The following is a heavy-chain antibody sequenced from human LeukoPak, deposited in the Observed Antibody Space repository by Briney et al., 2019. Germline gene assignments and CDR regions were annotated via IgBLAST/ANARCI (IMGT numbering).Heavy chain of an antibody. Sequence: GRTLRLSSAAPGLTFSSYALPWGRRAPGMGLKRVAVISYDGSNKYYADSVKGRFTISRDNSKNTLYLQMNSLRAEDSAVYYCARAMAARTDDYWGQGTLVTVSS. J-gene: IGHJ4*02. CDR2: ISYDGSNK. D-gene: IGHD6-6*01. CDR3: ARAMAARTDDY. CDR1: GLTFSSYA. V-gene: IGHV3-30*01.